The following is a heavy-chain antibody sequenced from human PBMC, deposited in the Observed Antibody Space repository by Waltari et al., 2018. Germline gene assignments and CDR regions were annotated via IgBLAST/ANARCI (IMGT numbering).Heavy chain of an antibody. J-gene: IGHJ4*02. CDR1: GFTFSSYD. D-gene: IGHD3-22*01. CDR3: AKVYYDSSGYYPFDY. Sequence: EVQLLESGGGLVQPGGSLRLSCAASGFTFSSYDMSWVRQAPGKGLEWVSAISGSGGSTYYADSVKGRFTISRDNSKNTLYLQMNSLRAEDTAVYYCAKVYYDSSGYYPFDYWGQGTLVTVSS. CDR2: ISGSGGST. V-gene: IGHV3-23*01.